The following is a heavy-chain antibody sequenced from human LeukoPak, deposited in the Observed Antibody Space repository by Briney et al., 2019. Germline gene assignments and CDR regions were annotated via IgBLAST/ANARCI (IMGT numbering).Heavy chain of an antibody. CDR1: GFTFSSYA. CDR3: ARSGLREYYFDY. V-gene: IGHV3-30-3*01. D-gene: IGHD5-12*01. J-gene: IGHJ4*02. CDR2: ISYDGSNK. Sequence: GGSLRLSCAASGFTFSSYAMPWVRQAPGKGLEWVAVISYDGSNKYYADSVKGRFTISRDNSKNTLYLQMNSLRAEDTAVYYCARSGLREYYFDYWGQGTLVTVSS.